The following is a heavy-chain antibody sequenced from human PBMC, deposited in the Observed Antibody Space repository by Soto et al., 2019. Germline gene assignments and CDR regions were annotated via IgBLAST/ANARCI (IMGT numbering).Heavy chain of an antibody. J-gene: IGHJ4*02. CDR3: ARGVDFGVVIAYFDY. CDR2: ISAYNGNT. V-gene: IGHV1-18*01. D-gene: IGHD3-3*01. Sequence: GASVKVSCKASGYTFTSYGISWVRQAPGQGLEWMGWISAYNGNTNYAQKLQGRVTMTTDTSTSTAYKELRSLRSDDTAVYYCARGVDFGVVIAYFDYWGQGTLVTVSS. CDR1: GYTFTSYG.